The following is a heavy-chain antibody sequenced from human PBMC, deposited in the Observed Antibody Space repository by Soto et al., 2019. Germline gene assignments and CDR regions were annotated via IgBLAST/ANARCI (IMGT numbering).Heavy chain of an antibody. J-gene: IGHJ5*02. V-gene: IGHV4-59*08. CDR3: AGRMYGNGWS. CDR1: GGSVSNYY. Sequence: PXXTLSLTFTVSGGSVSNYYWRWIPQPPGKGLEWIGYIYNTENTYHNSALTNRVTISLDTSKNPFSLKLTSVTAEDTAVYDCAGRMYGNGWSWGQGTLVT. CDR2: IYNTENT. D-gene: IGHD2-8*01.